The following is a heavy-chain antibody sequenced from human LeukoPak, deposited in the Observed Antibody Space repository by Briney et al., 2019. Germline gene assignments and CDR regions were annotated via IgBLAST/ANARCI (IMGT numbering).Heavy chain of an antibody. V-gene: IGHV4-30-2*01. CDR2: IYHSGST. CDR3: ARVVRGEEAFDI. J-gene: IGHJ3*02. Sequence: SQTLSLTCTVSGGSISSGGYYWSWLRQHPGKGLEWIGYIYHSGSTYYNPSLKSRVTISVDRSKNQFSLKLSSVTAADTAVYYCARVVRGEEAFDIWGQGTMVTVSS. CDR1: GGSISSGGYY. D-gene: IGHD3-10*01.